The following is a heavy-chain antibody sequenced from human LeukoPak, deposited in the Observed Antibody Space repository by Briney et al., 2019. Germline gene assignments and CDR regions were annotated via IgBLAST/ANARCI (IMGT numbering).Heavy chain of an antibody. CDR3: ARHQCLPGALYWYFDV. D-gene: IGHD2-2*01. CDR2: IYYTGNT. CDR1: GGSISSVSHY. V-gene: IGHV4-39*01. J-gene: IGHJ2*01. Sequence: SETLSLTCSVSGGSISSVSHYWGWIRQPPGKGLEWIGTIYYTGNTYYNPSLKSPVTISVDTSKNQFSLKLSSVTAADTALYYCARHQCLPGALYWYFDVWGRGTLVTVSS.